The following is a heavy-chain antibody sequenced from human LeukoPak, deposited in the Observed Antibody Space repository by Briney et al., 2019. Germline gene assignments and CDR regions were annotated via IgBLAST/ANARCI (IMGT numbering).Heavy chain of an antibody. Sequence: SETLSLTCAVYGGPFSGYYWSWIRQPPGKGLEWIGEINHSGSTNYNPSLKSRVTISVDTSKNQFSLKLSSVTAADTAVYYCARGRRGSGSYYKAYFDYWGQGTLVTVSS. CDR2: INHSGST. CDR1: GGPFSGYY. D-gene: IGHD3-10*01. V-gene: IGHV4-34*01. J-gene: IGHJ4*02. CDR3: ARGRRGSGSYYKAYFDY.